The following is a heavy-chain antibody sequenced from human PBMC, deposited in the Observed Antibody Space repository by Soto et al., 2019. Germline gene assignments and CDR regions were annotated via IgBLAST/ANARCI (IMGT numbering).Heavy chain of an antibody. J-gene: IGHJ6*03. CDR3: ARDSSGTHLLWYYYMDV. Sequence: GGSLRLSCAASGFTFSSYWMSWVRQAPGKGLEWVANIKQDGSEKYYMDSVKGRFTISRDNAKNSLYLQMKSLRAEDTAVYYCARDSSGTHLLWYYYMDVWGKGTTVTVSS. CDR1: GFTFSSYW. D-gene: IGHD1-7*01. CDR2: IKQDGSEK. V-gene: IGHV3-7*01.